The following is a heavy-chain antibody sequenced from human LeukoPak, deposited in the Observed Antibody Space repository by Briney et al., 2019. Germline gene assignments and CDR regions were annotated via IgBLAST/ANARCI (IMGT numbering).Heavy chain of an antibody. CDR1: GGSISSYY. CDR3: AAPLPPLGFDP. Sequence: PSETLSLTCTVSGGSISSYYWSWIRQPAGKGLEWIGRIYTSGSTNYNPSLNSRVTMSVDTSKNQFSLKLSSVTAADTAVYYCAAPLPPLGFDPWGQGTLVTVSS. J-gene: IGHJ5*02. CDR2: IYTSGST. V-gene: IGHV4-4*07.